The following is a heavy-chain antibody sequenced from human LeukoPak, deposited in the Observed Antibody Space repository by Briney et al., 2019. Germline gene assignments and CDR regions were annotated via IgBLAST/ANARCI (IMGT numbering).Heavy chain of an antibody. D-gene: IGHD5-18*01. CDR3: ARRGYGYSDY. CDR1: GGPFSDSY. V-gene: IGHV4-34*01. J-gene: IGHJ4*02. CDR2: TDHSGST. Sequence: SETLSLTCAVYGGPFSDSYWSWLRQPPGMGLEWIGETDHSGSTNYNPSLKSRVTISVDTSKNQFSLKLSSVTAADTAVYYCARRGYGYSDYWGQGTLVTVSS.